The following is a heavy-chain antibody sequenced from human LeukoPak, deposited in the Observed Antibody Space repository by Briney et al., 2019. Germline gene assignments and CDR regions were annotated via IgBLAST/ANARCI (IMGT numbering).Heavy chain of an antibody. D-gene: IGHD3-22*01. V-gene: IGHV1-8*01. CDR3: ARGLIQDSSGPDDY. CDR1: GYTFTSYD. Sequence: ASVKVSYKASGYTFTSYDINWVRQATGQGLEWMGWMNPNGGNTGYAQKFQGRVTMTRNTSISTAYMELSSLRSEDTAVYYCARGLIQDSSGPDDYWGQGTLVTVSS. CDR2: MNPNGGNT. J-gene: IGHJ4*02.